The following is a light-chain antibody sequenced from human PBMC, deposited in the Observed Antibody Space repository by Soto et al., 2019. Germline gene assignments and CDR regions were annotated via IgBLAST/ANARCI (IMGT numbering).Light chain of an antibody. CDR2: DVT. CDR3: SSHGGANNFYV. J-gene: IGLJ1*01. V-gene: IGLV2-14*01. Sequence: QSALTQLASVSGSPGQSITISCTGTSSDVGGYIYVSWYQQHPGKAPKLMIYDVTSRPSGVSYRFSGSKSGNTASLTISGLQAEDEADYYCSSHGGANNFYVFGTGTKVTVL. CDR1: SSDVGGYIY.